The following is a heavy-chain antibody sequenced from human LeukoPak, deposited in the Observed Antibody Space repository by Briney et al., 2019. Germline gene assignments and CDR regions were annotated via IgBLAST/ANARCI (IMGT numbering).Heavy chain of an antibody. CDR1: GGSISRYY. V-gene: IGHV4-59*01. CDR2: IYYSGST. Sequence: SETLSLTCTVSGGSISRYYWSWIRQPPGKGLEWIGYIYYSGSTNYNPSLKSRVTISVDTSKNQFSLKLSSVTAADTAVYYCARGIHDYGDYGGWYYFDYWGQGTLVTVSS. D-gene: IGHD4-17*01. J-gene: IGHJ4*02. CDR3: ARGIHDYGDYGGWYYFDY.